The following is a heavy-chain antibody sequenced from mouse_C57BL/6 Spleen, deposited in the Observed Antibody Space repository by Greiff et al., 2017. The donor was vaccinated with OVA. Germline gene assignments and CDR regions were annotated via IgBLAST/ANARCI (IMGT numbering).Heavy chain of an antibody. CDR2: IYPSDSET. J-gene: IGHJ4*01. CDR1: GYTFTSYW. D-gene: IGHD4-1*01. CDR3: ASNWDGYAMDY. Sequence: VQLQQPGAELVRPGSSVKLSCKASGYTFTSYWMDWVKQRPGQGLEWIGNIYPSDSETHYNQKFKDKATLTVDKSSSTAYMQLSSLTSEDSAVYYCASNWDGYAMDYWGQGTSVTVSS. V-gene: IGHV1-61*01.